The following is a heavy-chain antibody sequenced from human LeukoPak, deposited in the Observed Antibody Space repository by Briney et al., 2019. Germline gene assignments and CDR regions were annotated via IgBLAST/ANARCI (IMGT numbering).Heavy chain of an antibody. V-gene: IGHV1-18*04. CDR3: ARDLDSGGTTFRALNY. CDR2: ISPYNGNT. Sequence: GASVKVSCKASGYTFTGYGIIWVRQAPGQGLEWMGWISPYNGNTNYAQKFQGRVTMTTDTSTTTTYMELRSLRSDDTAVYYCARDLDSGGTTFRALNYWGQGTLVTVSS. J-gene: IGHJ4*02. D-gene: IGHD1-14*01. CDR1: GYTFTGYG.